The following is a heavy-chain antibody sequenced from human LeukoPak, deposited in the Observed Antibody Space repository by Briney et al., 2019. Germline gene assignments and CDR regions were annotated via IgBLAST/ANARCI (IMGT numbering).Heavy chain of an antibody. Sequence: PGGSLRLSCAASEFTFSSYAMQWVRQAPGKGLEWVSGISASGGNTWYADSVKGRFTISRDNSKNTLYLQMNSLRAEDTAIYYCAKARVPTGNGYYSDWGQGTLVTVSS. V-gene: IGHV3-23*01. CDR3: AKARVPTGNGYYSD. CDR2: ISASGGNT. J-gene: IGHJ4*02. CDR1: EFTFSSYA. D-gene: IGHD3-22*01.